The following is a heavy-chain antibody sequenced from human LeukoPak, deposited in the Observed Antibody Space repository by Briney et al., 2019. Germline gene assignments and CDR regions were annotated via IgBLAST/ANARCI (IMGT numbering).Heavy chain of an antibody. CDR3: ASTVTRRYYYYMDV. CDR2: IYYSGST. J-gene: IGHJ6*03. D-gene: IGHD4-11*01. V-gene: IGHV4-59*01. CDR1: GGSISSYY. Sequence: SETLSLTFTVSGGSISSYYWSWIRQPPGKGLEWIGYIYYSGSTNYNPSLKSRVTISVDTSKNQFSLKLSSVTAADTAVYYCASTVTRRYYYYMDVWGKGTTVTVSS.